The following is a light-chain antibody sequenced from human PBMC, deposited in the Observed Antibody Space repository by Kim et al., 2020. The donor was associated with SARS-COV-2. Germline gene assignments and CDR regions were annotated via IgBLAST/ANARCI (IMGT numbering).Light chain of an antibody. CDR1: SSDVGAYNY. V-gene: IGLV2-14*01. CDR3: SSYRTSSTYV. CDR2: AVS. J-gene: IGLJ1*01. Sequence: LTQPASVSGSPGQSITISCTGTSSDVGAYNYLSWYQQHPGKAPKLLIYAVSKRPSGVSNRFSGSKSGNTASLTISGLQAEDEADYYCSSYRTSSTYVFGTGTKVTVL.